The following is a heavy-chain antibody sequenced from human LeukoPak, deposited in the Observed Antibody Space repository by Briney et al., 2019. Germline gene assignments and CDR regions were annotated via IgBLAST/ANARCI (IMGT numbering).Heavy chain of an antibody. CDR3: ASIAVAGSIDY. J-gene: IGHJ4*02. V-gene: IGHV3-21*01. CDR2: ISSSSSYI. D-gene: IGHD6-19*01. Sequence: GGSLRLSCAASGFTFSSYSMNWVRQAPGKGLEWVSSISSSSSYIYYADSVKGRFTISRDNAKNSLYLQMNSLRAEDTAVCYCASIAVAGSIDYWGQGTLVTVSS. CDR1: GFTFSSYS.